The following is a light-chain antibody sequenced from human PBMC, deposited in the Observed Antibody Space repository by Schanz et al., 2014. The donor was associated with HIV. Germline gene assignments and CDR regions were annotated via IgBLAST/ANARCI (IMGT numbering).Light chain of an antibody. CDR1: SGHRTYA. V-gene: IGLV4-69*02. J-gene: IGLJ3*02. CDR3: QTWDTGIRV. CDR2: LNSDGSH. Sequence: QLVLTQSPSSSSSLVASVKLTCTLDSGHRTYAIAWHQQQPEKGPRYLMNLNSDGSHSKGDGIPDRFSGTSSGAERYLTISSLQSEDEADYYCQTWDTGIRVFGGGTKLTVL.